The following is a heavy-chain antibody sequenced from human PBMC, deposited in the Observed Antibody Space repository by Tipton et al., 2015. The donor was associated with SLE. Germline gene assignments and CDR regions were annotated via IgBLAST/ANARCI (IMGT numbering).Heavy chain of an antibody. D-gene: IGHD3-10*01. J-gene: IGHJ4*02. CDR3: ARLEGSGIYYLLRY. CDR2: IYYSGST. CDR1: GGSISSYY. V-gene: IGHV4-59*08. Sequence: TLSLTCTVSGGSISSYYWSWIRQPPGKGLEWIGYIYYSGSTNYNPSLKSRVTISVDTSKNQFSLKLSSVTAADTAVYYCARLEGSGIYYLLRYWGQGTLVTVSS.